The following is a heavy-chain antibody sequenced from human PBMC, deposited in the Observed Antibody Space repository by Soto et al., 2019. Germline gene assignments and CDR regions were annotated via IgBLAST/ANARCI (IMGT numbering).Heavy chain of an antibody. D-gene: IGHD3-3*01. J-gene: IGHJ4*02. CDR1: GFTFSSYA. V-gene: IGHV3-23*01. CDR3: AKGAETIFGVVIMPGHFDY. CDR2: ISGSGGST. Sequence: GGSLRLSCAASGFTFSSYAMSWVRQAPGKGLEWVSAISGSGGSTYYADSVKGRFTISRDNSKNTLYLQMNSLRAEDTAVYYCAKGAETIFGVVIMPGHFDYWGQGTLVTVSS.